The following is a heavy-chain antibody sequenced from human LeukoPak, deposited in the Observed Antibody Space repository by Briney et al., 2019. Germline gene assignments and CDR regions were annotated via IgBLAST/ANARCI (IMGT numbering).Heavy chain of an antibody. J-gene: IGHJ4*02. D-gene: IGHD5-24*01. V-gene: IGHV1-8*01. CDR2: MNPNSGNT. CDR1: GYTFTSYD. Sequence: ASVKVSCKASGYTFTSYDINWVRQATGQGLEWMGWMNPNSGNTGYAQKFQGRVTMTRNTSISTAYMELSSLRSEDTAVYYCARGRRWLQIFDYWGQGTLVTVSS. CDR3: ARGRRWLQIFDY.